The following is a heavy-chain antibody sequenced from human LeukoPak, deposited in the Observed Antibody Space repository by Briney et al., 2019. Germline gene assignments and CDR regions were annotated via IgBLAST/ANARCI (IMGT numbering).Heavy chain of an antibody. CDR2: VSGSAEST. D-gene: IGHD4-17*01. V-gene: IGHV3-23*01. J-gene: IGHJ4*02. CDR1: GFTFSSYG. Sequence: GGSLRLSCAASGFTFSSYGMSWVRQAPGKGLEWVSAVSGSAESTYYGDSVKGRFTISRDNSKNTLYLQMNSLRAEDTAVYYCAKSDGDYGRFDYWGQGTLVTVSS. CDR3: AKSDGDYGRFDY.